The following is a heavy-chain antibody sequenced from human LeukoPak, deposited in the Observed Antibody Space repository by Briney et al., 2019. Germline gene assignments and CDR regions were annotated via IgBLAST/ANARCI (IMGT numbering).Heavy chain of an antibody. CDR2: IYHSGST. J-gene: IGHJ5*02. CDR3: ARAGRYCSSTSCYKSWFDP. D-gene: IGHD2-2*02. V-gene: IGHV4-38-2*02. Sequence: PSETLSLTCTVSGYSISSGYYWGWIRQPPGKGLEWIGSIYHSGSTYYNPSLKSRVTISVDTSKNQFSLKLSSVTAADTAVYYCARAGRYCSSTSCYKSWFDPWGQGTLVTVSS. CDR1: GYSISSGYY.